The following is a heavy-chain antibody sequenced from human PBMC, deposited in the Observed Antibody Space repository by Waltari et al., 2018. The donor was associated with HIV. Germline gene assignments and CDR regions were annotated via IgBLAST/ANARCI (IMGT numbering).Heavy chain of an antibody. J-gene: IGHJ6*02. V-gene: IGHV3-66*01. D-gene: IGHD5-18*01. Sequence: EVQVVESGGDLVKPGESLRLSCAASGFTVSHNYMTWVRQAPGKGLEWVSVMYRSGKIDYSDSAKGRFTVSRDNPKNTLSLQMNSLRIEDTGVYYCARGSTARLQTRGGYFGLDVWGQGTTVTVSS. CDR1: GFTVSHNY. CDR2: MYRSGKI. CDR3: ARGSTARLQTRGGYFGLDV.